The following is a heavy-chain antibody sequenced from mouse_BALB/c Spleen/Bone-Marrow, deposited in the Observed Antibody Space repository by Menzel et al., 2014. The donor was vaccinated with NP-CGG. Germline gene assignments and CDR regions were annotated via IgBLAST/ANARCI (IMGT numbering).Heavy chain of an antibody. D-gene: IGHD1-1*01. CDR1: GYTFTNYW. CDR2: INPSTGYT. J-gene: IGHJ3*01. CDR3: ATRAYDSSYGFAY. Sequence: SGAELAKPGASVKMSCKASGYTFTNYWMHWVKQRPGQGLEWIGYINPSTGYTGYNQKFKDKATLTADKSSSTACMQLSSLTSEDSAVFYCATRAYDSSYGFAYWGQGTLVTVSA. V-gene: IGHV1-7*01.